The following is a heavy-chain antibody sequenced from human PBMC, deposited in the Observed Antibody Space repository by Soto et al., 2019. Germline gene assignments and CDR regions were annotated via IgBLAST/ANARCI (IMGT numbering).Heavy chain of an antibody. CDR3: ARPLGYCSGGSCYARRGYFQH. D-gene: IGHD2-15*01. CDR1: GFTFSSYS. V-gene: IGHV3-21*01. J-gene: IGHJ1*01. CDR2: ISSSSSYI. Sequence: EVQLVESGGGLVKPGGSLRLSCAASGFTFSSYSMNWVRQAPGKGLEWVSSISSSSSYIYYADSVKSRFTISRDNAKNSLYLQMNSLRAEDTAVYYCARPLGYCSGGSCYARRGYFQHWGQGTLVTVSS.